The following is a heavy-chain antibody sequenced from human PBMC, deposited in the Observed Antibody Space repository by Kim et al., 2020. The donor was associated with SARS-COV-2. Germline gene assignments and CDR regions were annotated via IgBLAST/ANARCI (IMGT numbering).Heavy chain of an antibody. J-gene: IGHJ4*02. Sequence: AQKFQGRVTMTRDTSISTAYMELSRLRSDDTAVYYCARGPRITGTTFFFYWGQGTLVTVSS. V-gene: IGHV1-2*02. D-gene: IGHD1-7*01. CDR3: ARGPRITGTTFFFY.